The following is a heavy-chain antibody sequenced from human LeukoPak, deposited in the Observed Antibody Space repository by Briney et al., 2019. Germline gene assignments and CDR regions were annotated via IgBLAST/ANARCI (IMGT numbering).Heavy chain of an antibody. J-gene: IGHJ6*02. D-gene: IGHD2-2*01. CDR3: ARDRAYCSSTSCYYYYGMDV. V-gene: IGHV3-7*01. CDR2: IKQDGSEK. CDR1: GLGFSSYW. Sequence: GGSLTLSCPASGLGFSSYWMRWLRQAPGKGLEWVANIKQDGSEKYYVDSVKGRFTISRDNAKNSLYLQMNSLRAEDTAVYYCARDRAYCSSTSCYYYYGMDVWGQGTTVTVSS.